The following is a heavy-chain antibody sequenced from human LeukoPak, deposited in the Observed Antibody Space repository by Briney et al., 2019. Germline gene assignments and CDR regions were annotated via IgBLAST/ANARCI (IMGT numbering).Heavy chain of an antibody. CDR1: GFTFSSYE. CDR2: ISSSRSTI. V-gene: IGHV3-48*03. CDR3: AKTTTGYSSGRFPGWPVDY. J-gene: IGHJ4*02. D-gene: IGHD6-19*01. Sequence: TGGSLRLSCAASGFTFSSYEMNWVRQAPGKGLEWVSYISSSRSTIYYADSVKGRFTISRDNSKNTVYLQMNSLRAEDTAVYYCAKTTTGYSSGRFPGWPVDYWGQGTLVTVSS.